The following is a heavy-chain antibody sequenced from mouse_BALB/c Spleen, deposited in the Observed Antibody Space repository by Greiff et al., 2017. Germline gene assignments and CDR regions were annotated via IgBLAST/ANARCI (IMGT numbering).Heavy chain of an antibody. CDR2: IYPGDGDT. V-gene: IGHV1-80*01. D-gene: IGHD2-2*01. CDR1: GYAFSSYW. J-gene: IGHJ1*01. Sequence: VQLQQSGAELVRPGSSVKISCKASGYAFSSYWMNWVKQRPGQGLEWIGQIYPGDGDTNYNGKFKGKATLTADKSSSTAYMQLSSLTSEDSAVYFCARRGYGYDYWYFDVWGAGTTVTVSS. CDR3: ARRGYGYDYWYFDV.